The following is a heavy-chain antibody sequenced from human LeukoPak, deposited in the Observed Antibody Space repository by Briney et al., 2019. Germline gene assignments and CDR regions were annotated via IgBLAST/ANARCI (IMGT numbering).Heavy chain of an antibody. V-gene: IGHV3-23*01. J-gene: IGHJ5*02. Sequence: GGSLRLSCVASEFTFSSSGMSWVRQAPGKGLEWVSLITVSGGSTYYADSVKGRFTISRDNSKNTLYLQMNSLRVEDTALYYCAKDLGRNSITGTTAWGQGTLVTVPS. D-gene: IGHD1-20*01. CDR3: AKDLGRNSITGTTA. CDR1: EFTFSSSG. CDR2: ITVSGGST.